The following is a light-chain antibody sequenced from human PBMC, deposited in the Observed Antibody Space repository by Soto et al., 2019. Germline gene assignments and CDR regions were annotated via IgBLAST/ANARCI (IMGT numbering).Light chain of an antibody. Sequence: QSALTQPASVSASPGQSITISCTGSSSDINSYKFVSWYQVLPGKAPKLIIYEDDYRPPEISSRFSASKSGNTASLTISGVQLEDDSHYFCCSYTKANTWVFGGGTKVTV. CDR3: CSYTKANTWV. V-gene: IGLV2-14*01. J-gene: IGLJ3*02. CDR1: SSDINSYKF. CDR2: EDD.